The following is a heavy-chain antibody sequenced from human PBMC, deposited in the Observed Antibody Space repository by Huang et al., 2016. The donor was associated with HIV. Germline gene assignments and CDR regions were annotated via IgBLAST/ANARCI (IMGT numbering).Heavy chain of an antibody. D-gene: IGHD5-18*01. J-gene: IGHJ6*03. CDR1: GYTFSSFG. CDR2: SSGDNGNT. V-gene: IGHV1-18*01. CDR3: ARGGGIQLWLLGYYYMDV. Sequence: QVQLVQSGAEVKKPGASVKVSCKASGYTFSSFGISLGRQAPVQGIEWGGWSSGDNGNTKLAQKFQGRLTMTTDPSTSTAYMELRSLRSDDTAVYYCARGGGIQLWLLGYYYMDVWGNGTTVTVSS.